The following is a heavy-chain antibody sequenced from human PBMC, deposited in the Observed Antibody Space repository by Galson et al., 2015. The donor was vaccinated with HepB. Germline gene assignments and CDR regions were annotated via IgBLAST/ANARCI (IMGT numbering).Heavy chain of an antibody. D-gene: IGHD6-19*01. CDR1: GGIFSSHT. CDR3: ARLVAVAARPAWFDP. V-gene: IGHV1-69*02. CDR2: FIPVLDVA. J-gene: IGHJ5*02. Sequence: SVKVSCKASGGIFSSHTFSWVRQAPGQGLEWMGRFIPVLDVANYAQKFQGRVTMTADRATSTVYMELSSLRSDDTAVYYCARLVAVAARPAWFDPWGQGTLVTVSS.